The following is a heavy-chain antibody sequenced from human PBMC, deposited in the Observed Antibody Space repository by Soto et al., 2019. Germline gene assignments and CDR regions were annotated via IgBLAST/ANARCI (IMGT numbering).Heavy chain of an antibody. J-gene: IGHJ6*02. CDR2: MNPNSGNT. CDR1: GYTFTSYD. V-gene: IGHV1-8*01. CDR3: ARQGWLQVRDYYYYYGMDV. D-gene: IGHD5-18*01. Sequence: QVQLVQSGAEVKKPGASVKVSCKASGYTFTSYDINWVRQATGQGLEWMGWMNPNSGNTGYAQKFQGRVTMTRNTSISTAYMELSSLRSEDTAVYYCARQGWLQVRDYYYYYGMDVWGQGTTVTVSS.